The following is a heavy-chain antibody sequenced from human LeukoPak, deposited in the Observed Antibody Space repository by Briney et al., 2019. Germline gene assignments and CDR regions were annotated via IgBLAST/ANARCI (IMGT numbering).Heavy chain of an antibody. D-gene: IGHD5-18*01. CDR1: GFVFSSYE. Sequence: GGSLRLSCAASGFVFSSYEMYWVRQAPGKGLEWVSYISSSGTTIYYAGSVKGRFTISRDNAKKSLNLQMNSLRAEDTAVYYCAKEGYSYGYGYFDYWGQGTLVIVSS. CDR2: ISSSGTTI. V-gene: IGHV3-48*03. CDR3: AKEGYSYGYGYFDY. J-gene: IGHJ4*02.